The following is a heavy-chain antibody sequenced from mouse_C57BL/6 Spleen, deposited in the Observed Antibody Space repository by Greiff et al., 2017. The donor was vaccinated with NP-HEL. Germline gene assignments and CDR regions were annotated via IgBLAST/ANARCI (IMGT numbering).Heavy chain of an antibody. J-gene: IGHJ4*01. CDR2: IDPSDSYT. CDR3: ARIPFITTVAMDY. Sequence: QVQLQQPGAELVRPGTSVKLSCKASGYTFTSYWMHWVKQRPGQGLEWIGVIDPSDSYTNYNQKFKGKATLTVDTSSSTAYMQLSSLTSEDSAVYYCARIPFITTVAMDYWGQGTSVTVSS. V-gene: IGHV1-59*01. D-gene: IGHD1-1*01. CDR1: GYTFTSYW.